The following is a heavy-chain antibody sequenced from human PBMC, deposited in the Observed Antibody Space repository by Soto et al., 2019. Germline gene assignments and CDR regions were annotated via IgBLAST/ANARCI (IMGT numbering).Heavy chain of an antibody. Sequence: GGSLRLSCAASGFTFSSYAMSWVRQAPGKGLEWISAISGSGGSTYYADSVKGRFTISRDNSKNTLYLQMNSLRAEDTAVYYCAKSLAPLRYFDWFSNFDYWGQGTLVTVSS. CDR3: AKSLAPLRYFDWFSNFDY. V-gene: IGHV3-23*01. J-gene: IGHJ4*02. CDR2: ISGSGGST. D-gene: IGHD3-9*01. CDR1: GFTFSSYA.